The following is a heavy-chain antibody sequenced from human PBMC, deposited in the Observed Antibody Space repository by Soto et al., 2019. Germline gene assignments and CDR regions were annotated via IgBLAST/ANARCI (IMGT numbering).Heavy chain of an antibody. CDR3: ARVGYCSSTSCYSDAYHYYGMDV. D-gene: IGHD2-2*02. CDR1: GYTFTGYY. J-gene: IGHJ6*02. Sequence: GASVKVSCKASGYTFTGYYMHWVRQAPGQGLEWMGWINPNSGGTNYAQKFQGWVTMTRDTSISTAYMELGRLRSDDTAVYYCARVGYCSSTSCYSDAYHYYGMDVWGQGTTVTVSS. CDR2: INPNSGGT. V-gene: IGHV1-2*04.